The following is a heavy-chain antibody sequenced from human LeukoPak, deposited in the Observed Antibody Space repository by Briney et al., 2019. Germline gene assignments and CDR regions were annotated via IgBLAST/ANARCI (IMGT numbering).Heavy chain of an antibody. CDR2: ISSSGSTI. CDR1: GFTFSVYY. Sequence: GGSLRLSCAASGFTFSVYYMSWIRQAPGKGLEWVSYISSSGSTIYYADSVKGRFTISRDNAKNSLYLQMNSLRAEDTAVYYCARAPPYGGNSVVDYWGQGTLVTVSS. D-gene: IGHD4-23*01. J-gene: IGHJ4*02. V-gene: IGHV3-11*04. CDR3: ARAPPYGGNSVVDY.